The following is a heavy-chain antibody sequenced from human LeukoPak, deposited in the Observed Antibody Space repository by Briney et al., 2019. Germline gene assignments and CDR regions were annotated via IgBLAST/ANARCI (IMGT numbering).Heavy chain of an antibody. V-gene: IGHV1-2*02. J-gene: IGHJ6*03. CDR1: GYTFTGYY. CDR3: ARDSNGDGPYYYYMDV. CDR2: INPNSGGT. D-gene: IGHD4-17*01. Sequence: GASVKVSCKASGYTFTGYYMHWVRQAPGQGLEWMGWINPNSGGTNYAQKFQGRVTMTRDTSISTAYMELSRLRSDDTAVYYCARDSNGDGPYYYYMDVWGKGTTVTVSS.